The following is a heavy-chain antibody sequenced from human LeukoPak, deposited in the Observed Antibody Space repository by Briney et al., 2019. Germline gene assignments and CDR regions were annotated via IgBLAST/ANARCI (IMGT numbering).Heavy chain of an antibody. CDR1: GFTFSSYS. CDR2: ISSSSSYI. D-gene: IGHD6-19*01. Sequence: GGSLRLSCAASGFTFSSYSMNWVRQAPGKRLEWVSSISSSSSYIYYADSVKGRFTISRDNAKNSLYLQMNSLRAEDTAVYYCARVGSGLTPLDYWGQGTLVTVSS. V-gene: IGHV3-21*01. CDR3: ARVGSGLTPLDY. J-gene: IGHJ4*02.